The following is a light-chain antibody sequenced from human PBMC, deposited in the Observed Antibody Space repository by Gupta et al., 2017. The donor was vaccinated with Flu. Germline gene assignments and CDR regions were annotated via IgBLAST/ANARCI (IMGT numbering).Light chain of an antibody. CDR3: QQYAMSPRT. CDR1: QSVGNY. V-gene: IGKV3-20*01. CDR2: GAS. J-gene: IGKJ1*01. Sequence: DIVLTQSPGTLSLSPGERATLSCRASQSVGNYLAWHQQQPGKAPRLLIYGASTRATGIPDRFSGSGSGTDFTLTISRLEPEDFAVYYCQQYAMSPRTFGQGTKVEVK.